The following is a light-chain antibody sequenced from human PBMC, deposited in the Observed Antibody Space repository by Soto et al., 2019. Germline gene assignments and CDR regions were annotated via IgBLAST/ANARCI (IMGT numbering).Light chain of an antibody. J-gene: IGLJ3*02. CDR2: QDK. V-gene: IGLV3-1*01. CDR3: QTWDSTAVL. Sequence: SYELTQPPSVSVSPGQTASITCSGDKLGDKYICWYHQKPGQAPVVVIYQDKKRPSGIPERCSGSNSANTATLTISGTQAMDEADYYCQTWDSTAVLFGGGTKLTVL. CDR1: KLGDKY.